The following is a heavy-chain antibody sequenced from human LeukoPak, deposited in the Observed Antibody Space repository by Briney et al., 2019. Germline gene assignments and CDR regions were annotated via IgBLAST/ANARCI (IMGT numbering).Heavy chain of an antibody. CDR2: INSDGSST. J-gene: IGHJ4*02. CDR3: ARVTSYSSSWYLYYFDY. V-gene: IGHV3-74*01. CDR1: GFTFSSYW. Sequence: GGSLRLSCAASGFTFSSYWMHWVRQAPGKGLVWVSRINSDGSSTSYADSVKGRFTISRDNAKNTLYLQMNSLRAEDTAVYYCARVTSYSSSWYLYYFDYWGQGTLVTVSS. D-gene: IGHD6-13*01.